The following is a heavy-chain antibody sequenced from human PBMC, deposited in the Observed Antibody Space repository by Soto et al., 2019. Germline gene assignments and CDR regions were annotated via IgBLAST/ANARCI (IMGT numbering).Heavy chain of an antibody. D-gene: IGHD3-10*01. CDR2: IIPISGTA. V-gene: IGHV1-69*01. CDR3: AREGSELVSPTKLDY. Sequence: QVQLVQSGAEVKKPGSSVKVSCKASGGTFSSYAISWVRQAPGQGLEWMGGIIPISGTANYAQKFQGRVTLTADESTSTVYMEMSSLRSEDTAVYYCAREGSELVSPTKLDYWGQGTLVTVSS. J-gene: IGHJ4*02. CDR1: GGTFSSYA.